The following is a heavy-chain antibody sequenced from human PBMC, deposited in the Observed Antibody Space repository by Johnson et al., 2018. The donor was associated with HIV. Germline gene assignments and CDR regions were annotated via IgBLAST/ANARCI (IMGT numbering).Heavy chain of an antibody. CDR1: GFTVSSHY. V-gene: IGHV3-53*01. CDR3: ARSDYDSSGYYAFDI. D-gene: IGHD3-22*01. CDR2: VYSGGST. J-gene: IGHJ3*02. Sequence: MLLVESGGGLIQPGGSLRLSCAASGFTVSSHYMNWVRQAPGKGLEWVSIVYSGGSTYYADSVKGRFTISRDNSKNTLYLQINSLKAGDTAVYYCARSDYDSSGYYAFDIWGQGTMVIVSS.